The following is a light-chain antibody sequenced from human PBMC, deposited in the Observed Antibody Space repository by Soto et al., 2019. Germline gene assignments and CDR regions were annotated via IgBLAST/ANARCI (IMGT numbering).Light chain of an antibody. CDR2: DVT. J-gene: IGLJ3*02. Sequence: QSVLTQPRSVSGSPGQSVTISCTGTSSNVGGYSYVSWYQQHPGIAPQLIIYDVTKRPSGVPDRFSDSKSGNTASLTISGLQAEDESDYYCCSYAGSYSWVFGGGTKVTVL. V-gene: IGLV2-11*01. CDR3: CSYAGSYSWV. CDR1: SSNVGGYSY.